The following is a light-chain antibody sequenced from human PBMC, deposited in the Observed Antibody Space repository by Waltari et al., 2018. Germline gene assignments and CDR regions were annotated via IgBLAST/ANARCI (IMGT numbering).Light chain of an antibody. CDR1: NXXXXX. J-gene: IGLJ1*01. CDR2: DDS. V-gene: IGLV3-21*03. Sequence: SYVXTQPPSVSXXPGKTARXXXGGNNXXXXXXXWYXQRPGQAPVLVVYDDSDRPSGIPGRFSGSNXGNTATLXXXRVEAXXXADYYCXXXXSSSDXXVFXTGTKXTVL. CDR3: XXXXSSSDXXV.